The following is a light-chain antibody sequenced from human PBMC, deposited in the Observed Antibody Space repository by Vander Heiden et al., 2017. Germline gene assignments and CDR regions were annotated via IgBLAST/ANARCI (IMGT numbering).Light chain of an antibody. V-gene: IGKV3-11*01. CDR2: DAS. CDR1: QSISSY. Sequence: ESVLTQSPATLSLSPGERAPLSCRASQSISSYLAWYQQKPGQAPRLLIFDASNRATGIPARFRGSGSGTDFTLTVSSLEPEDFAVYYCQQRSNWPLTCGGGTKVEIK. J-gene: IGKJ4*01. CDR3: QQRSNWPLT.